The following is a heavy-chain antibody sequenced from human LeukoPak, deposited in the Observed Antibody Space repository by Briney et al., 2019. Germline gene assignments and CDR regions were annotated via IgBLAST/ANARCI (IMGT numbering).Heavy chain of an antibody. Sequence: SETLSLTCTVSGGSISSYYWSWIRQPPGKGLEWIGYIYYSGSTNYNPSLKSRVTISVDTSKNQFSLKLSSVTAADTAVYDCARDRAYYDFWSGYYGYYYYMDVWGKGTTVTVSS. V-gene: IGHV4-59*01. D-gene: IGHD3-3*01. CDR3: ARDRAYYDFWSGYYGYYYYMDV. CDR2: IYYSGST. CDR1: GGSISSYY. J-gene: IGHJ6*03.